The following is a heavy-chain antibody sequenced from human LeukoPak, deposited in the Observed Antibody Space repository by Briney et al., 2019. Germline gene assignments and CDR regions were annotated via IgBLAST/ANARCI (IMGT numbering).Heavy chain of an antibody. D-gene: IGHD3-3*01. CDR1: GFTLSNAW. J-gene: IGHJ4*02. CDR2: ISSSGSTI. V-gene: IGHV3-48*04. CDR3: ARGYYDFWSGYQTFGY. Sequence: GGSLRLSCAASGFTLSNAWMNWVRQAPGKGLEWVSYISSSGSTIYYADSVKGRFTISRDNAKNSLYLQMNSLRAEDTAVYYCARGYYDFWSGYQTFGYWGQGTLVTVSS.